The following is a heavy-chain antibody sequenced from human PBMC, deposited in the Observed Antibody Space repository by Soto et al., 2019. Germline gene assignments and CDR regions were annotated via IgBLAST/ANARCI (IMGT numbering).Heavy chain of an antibody. CDR3: TTDSYITIVTVRFDY. CDR1: GFTFSNAW. Sequence: EVQLVESGGGLVEPGGSLRLSCAASGFTFSNAWINWVRQAPGKGLEWVGRIKSKTDGGTTDFAATVKGRFAISRDDSKNMVYLQMNSLKTEDTAVYYCTTDSYITIVTVRFDYWGRGTLVTVSS. D-gene: IGHD2-2*02. CDR2: IKSKTDGGTT. J-gene: IGHJ4*01. V-gene: IGHV3-15*07.